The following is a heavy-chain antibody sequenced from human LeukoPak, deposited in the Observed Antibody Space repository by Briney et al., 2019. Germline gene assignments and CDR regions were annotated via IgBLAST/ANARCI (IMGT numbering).Heavy chain of an antibody. V-gene: IGHV4-59*08. J-gene: IGHJ4*02. D-gene: IGHD4-11*01. Sequence: SETLSLTCTVSGGSISSYYWSWIRQPPGKGLEWIGFIYYSGSTNYNPSLKSRVTISVDTSKNQFSLTLSSVTAADTAMYYCARHDYSNYPVFNYWGQGTLVTVSS. CDR2: IYYSGST. CDR1: GGSISSYY. CDR3: ARHDYSNYPVFNY.